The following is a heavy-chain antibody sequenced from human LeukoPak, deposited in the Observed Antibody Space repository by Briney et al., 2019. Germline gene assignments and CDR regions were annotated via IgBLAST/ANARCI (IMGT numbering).Heavy chain of an antibody. D-gene: IGHD1-26*01. Sequence: SATLSLTCTVSGGSISSYYWSWIRQPPGKGLEWIGYIHYSGSINYYPSLKSRVTMSVDTSKNHFSLRLSSVTAADTAIYYCARRATSGPPYSLDYWGQGILVTVSS. V-gene: IGHV4-59*08. J-gene: IGHJ4*02. CDR2: IHYSGSI. CDR3: ARRATSGPPYSLDY. CDR1: GGSISSYY.